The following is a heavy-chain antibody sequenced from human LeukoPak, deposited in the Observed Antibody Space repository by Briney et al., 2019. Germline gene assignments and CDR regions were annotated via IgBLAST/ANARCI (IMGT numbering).Heavy chain of an antibody. J-gene: IGHJ5*02. CDR3: ARHSGLRSPFDP. D-gene: IGHD6-25*01. Sequence: PSETLSLTCTVSGGSINYYYWMWIRQPPGKGLEWIGYIYYSGGTHYNPSLKSRVTMLVDTSKNQLSLKLTSATAADTSVYYCARHSGLRSPFDPWGQGTLVTVSS. V-gene: IGHV4-59*08. CDR1: GGSINYYY. CDR2: IYYSGGT.